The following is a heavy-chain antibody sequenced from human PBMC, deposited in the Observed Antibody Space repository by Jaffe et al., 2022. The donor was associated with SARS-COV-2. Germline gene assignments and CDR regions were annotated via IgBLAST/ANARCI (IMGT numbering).Heavy chain of an antibody. D-gene: IGHD2-15*01. V-gene: IGHV4-61*02. J-gene: IGHJ4*02. CDR3: ARLKGSGGSEYYFDY. Sequence: QVQLQESGPGLVKPSQTLSLTCSVSGGSISSGSYYWSWIRQPAGKGLEWIGRIYTSGSTNYNPSLKSRVTISIDTSKNQFSLKLSSVTAADTAVYYCARLKGSGGSEYYFDYWGQGTLVTVSS. CDR1: GGSISSGSYY. CDR2: IYTSGST.